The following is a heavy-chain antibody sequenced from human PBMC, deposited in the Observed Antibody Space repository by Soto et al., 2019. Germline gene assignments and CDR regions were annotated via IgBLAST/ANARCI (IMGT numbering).Heavy chain of an antibody. J-gene: IGHJ4*02. CDR2: IIPILGIA. CDR3: GRALGPQSGSDY. D-gene: IGHD7-27*01. Sequence: QVQLVQSGAEVQKPGSSVKVSCKASGGPFSSYTISWVRQAPGQGLEWMGRIIPILGIANYAQKFQGRVTITADKSRSTAYMDLGSLGSEDTGVDYWGRALGPQSGSDYWGQGTLGTGSS. CDR1: GGPFSSYT. V-gene: IGHV1-69*02.